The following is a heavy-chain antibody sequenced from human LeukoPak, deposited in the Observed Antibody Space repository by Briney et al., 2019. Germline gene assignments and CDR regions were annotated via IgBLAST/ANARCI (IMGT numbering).Heavy chain of an antibody. Sequence: PSETLSLTCTVSGGSISSGGYYWSWIRQPAGKGLEWIGRIFASGSTNYNPSLKSRVTISIDTSKTQFSLNLISVTAADTAVYYCARDSSPWGTGEFDPWGQGNLVTVSS. D-gene: IGHD3-16*01. J-gene: IGHJ5*02. CDR3: ARDSSPWGTGEFDP. CDR2: IFASGST. V-gene: IGHV4-61*02. CDR1: GGSISSGGYY.